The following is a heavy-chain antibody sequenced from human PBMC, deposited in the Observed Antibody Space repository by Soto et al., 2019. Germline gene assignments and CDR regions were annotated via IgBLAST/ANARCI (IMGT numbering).Heavy chain of an antibody. D-gene: IGHD5-12*01. Sequence: SETLSLTCAVYGGSFSGYYWSWIRQPPGKGLEWIGEINHSGSTNYNPSLKSRVTISVDTSKNQFSLKLSSVTAADTAVYYCARNKVSKPRYSGYDYQHHRGKNWFDPWGQGTLVTVSS. CDR3: ARNKVSKPRYSGYDYQHHRGKNWFDP. CDR2: INHSGST. CDR1: GGSFSGYY. J-gene: IGHJ5*02. V-gene: IGHV4-34*01.